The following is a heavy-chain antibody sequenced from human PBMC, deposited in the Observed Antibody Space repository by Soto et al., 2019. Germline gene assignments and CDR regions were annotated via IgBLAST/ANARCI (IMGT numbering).Heavy chain of an antibody. V-gene: IGHV1-2*04. D-gene: IGHD6-13*01. J-gene: IGHJ6*02. CDR3: ARADSGYSSSWYSYYGMDV. CDR1: GYTFTGYY. CDR2: INPNSGGT. Sequence: ASVKVSCKASGYTFTGYYMHWVRQAPGQGLEWMGWINPNSGGTNYAQKFQGWVTMTRDTSISTAYMELSRLRSDDTAVYYCARADSGYSSSWYSYYGMDVWGQGTTVTVSS.